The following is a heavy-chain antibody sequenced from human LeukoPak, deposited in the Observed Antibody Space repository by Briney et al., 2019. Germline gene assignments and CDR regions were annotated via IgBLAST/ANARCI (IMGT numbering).Heavy chain of an antibody. D-gene: IGHD3-22*01. J-gene: IGHJ3*02. V-gene: IGHV4-34*01. CDR3: ATAWTYYYDSSGYYKAAGDAFDI. CDR1: GGSFSGYY. CDR2: MNHSGST. Sequence: SETLSLTCAVYGGSFSGYYWSWIRQPPGQGLEWIGEMNHSGSTNYNPSLKSRITISVDTSKNQFSLTLSSVTAADTAVHYCATAWTYYYDSSGYYKAAGDAFDIWGQGTMVTVPS.